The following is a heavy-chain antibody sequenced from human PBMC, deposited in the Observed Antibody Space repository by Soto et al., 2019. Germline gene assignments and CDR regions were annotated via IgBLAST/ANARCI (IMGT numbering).Heavy chain of an antibody. D-gene: IGHD6-19*01. J-gene: IGHJ4*02. CDR3: TTGSGWTSDH. CDR1: GGSISNYY. V-gene: IGHV4-59*12. Sequence: QEQLQESGPGLVKPSETLSLTCTASGGSISNYYWSWIRQPPGKGLEWIGNIHNSGNTNYNPSLMGRVTISLDTSNNQCSLKMNSVTAADPAVYYCTTGSGWTSDHWGRGTLVTVSS. CDR2: IHNSGNT.